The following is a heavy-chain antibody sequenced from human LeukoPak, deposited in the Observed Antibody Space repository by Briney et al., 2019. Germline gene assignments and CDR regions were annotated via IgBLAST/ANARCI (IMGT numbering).Heavy chain of an antibody. D-gene: IGHD3-10*01. CDR1: GGSISIYY. V-gene: IGHV4-4*07. CDR3: ARESRSCGSGSYWTNYYYYYMDV. Sequence: PSETLSLTCTVSGGSISIYYWSWIRQPAGKGLEWIGRIYTSGSTNYNPSLKSRVTMSVDTSKNQFSLKLSPVTAADTAVYYCARESRSCGSGSYWTNYYYYYMDVWGKGTTVTISS. J-gene: IGHJ6*03. CDR2: IYTSGST.